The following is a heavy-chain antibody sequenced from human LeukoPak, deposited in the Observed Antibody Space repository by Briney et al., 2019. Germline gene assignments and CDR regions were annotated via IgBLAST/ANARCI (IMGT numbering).Heavy chain of an antibody. CDR1: GGSLSSYY. J-gene: IGHJ3*02. D-gene: IGHD2-2*01. Sequence: SETLSLTCTVSGGSLSSYYWSWIRQPPGKGLEYIGYVYVSGSTNYNPSLKSRVTMSVDTSKNQFSLKLSSVTAADTAVYYCAREGISYCSSTSCFPAWPDDAFDIWGQGTMVTVSS. CDR3: AREGISYCSSTSCFPAWPDDAFDI. CDR2: VYVSGST. V-gene: IGHV4-59*12.